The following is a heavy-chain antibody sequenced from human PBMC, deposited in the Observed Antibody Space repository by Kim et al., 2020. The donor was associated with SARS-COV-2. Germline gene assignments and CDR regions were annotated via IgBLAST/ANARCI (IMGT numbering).Heavy chain of an antibody. CDR1: GFTFSSYW. Sequence: GGSLRLSCAASGFTFSSYWMSWVRQAPGKGLEWVANKKQDGSEKYYVDSVKGRFTISRDNAKNSLYLQMNSLRAEDTAVYYCARGTFSGYEYYFDYWGQGTLVTVSS. CDR3: ARGTFSGYEYYFDY. CDR2: KKQDGSEK. J-gene: IGHJ4*02. D-gene: IGHD3-22*01. V-gene: IGHV3-7*01.